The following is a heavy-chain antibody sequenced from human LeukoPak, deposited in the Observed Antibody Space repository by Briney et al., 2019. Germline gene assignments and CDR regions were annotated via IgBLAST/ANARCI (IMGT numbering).Heavy chain of an antibody. CDR3: ARLIGAYSSGWGFDY. CDR1: GYTFTSYD. D-gene: IGHD5-18*01. Sequence: ASVKVSCKASGYTFTSYDINWVRQATGQGLEWMGWMNPNSGNAGYTQKFQGRVTMTRNTSISTAYMELSSLRSEDTAVYYCARLIGAYSSGWGFDYWGQGTLVTVSS. CDR2: MNPNSGNA. V-gene: IGHV1-8*01. J-gene: IGHJ4*02.